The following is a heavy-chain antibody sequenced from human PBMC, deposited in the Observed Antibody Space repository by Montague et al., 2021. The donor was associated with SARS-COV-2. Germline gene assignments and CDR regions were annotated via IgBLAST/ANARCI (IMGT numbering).Heavy chain of an antibody. CDR2: INHSGST. Sequence: SETLSLTCAVYGGSFSGYYWNWIRQPPGKGLEWIGEINHSGSTYYNPSHKSRVTMSVDTSKNQFSLKLNSVTAADTAVYYCARDPSRQLLLYPVGDYYYGMDVWGQGTTVTVSS. D-gene: IGHD2-2*02. CDR1: GGSFSGYY. V-gene: IGHV4-34*01. J-gene: IGHJ6*02. CDR3: ARDPSRQLLLYPVGDYYYGMDV.